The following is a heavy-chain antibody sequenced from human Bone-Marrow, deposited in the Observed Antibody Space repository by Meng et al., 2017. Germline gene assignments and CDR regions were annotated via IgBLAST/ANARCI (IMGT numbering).Heavy chain of an antibody. J-gene: IGHJ4*02. D-gene: IGHD3-22*01. CDR2: IVVGSGNT. Sequence: SVKVSCKASGFTFTSSAVQWVRQARGQRLEWIGWIVVGSGNTNHAQKFQERVTITRDMSTSTAYTELSSLRSEDTAVYYCAARRVNYYDSSGYLAYWGQGTLVTVSS. CDR3: AARRVNYYDSSGYLAY. V-gene: IGHV1-58*01. CDR1: GFTFTSSA.